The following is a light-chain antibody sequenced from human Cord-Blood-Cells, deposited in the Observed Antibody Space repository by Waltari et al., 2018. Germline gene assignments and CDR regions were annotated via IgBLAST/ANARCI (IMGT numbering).Light chain of an antibody. CDR3: QQSYSTPRS. CDR2: AAS. V-gene: IGKV1-39*01. J-gene: IGKJ2*03. CDR1: QSISSY. Sequence: EIQRTQSPSSLSASVGDRVTITCRASQSISSYLNWYQQKPGKAPKLLIYAASSLQSGVPSRFSGSGSGTDFTLTISSLQPEDFATYYCQQSYSTPRSFGQGTKLEIK.